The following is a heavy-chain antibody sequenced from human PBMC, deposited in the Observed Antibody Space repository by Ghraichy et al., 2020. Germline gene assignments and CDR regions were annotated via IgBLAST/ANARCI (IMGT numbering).Heavy chain of an antibody. CDR1: GGSINSEDYY. CDR3: ARRRHEILTGGRGLFDF. V-gene: IGHV4-31*03. CDR2: IYYRGNT. Sequence: SETLSLTCTVSGGSINSEDYYWSWIRQHPGKGLEWIGYIYYRGNTYYNPSLESRGTISIDTSENQFSLKLTSVTAADTAVYYCARRRHEILTGGRGLFDFWGQGILVTVSS. D-gene: IGHD3-9*01. J-gene: IGHJ4*02.